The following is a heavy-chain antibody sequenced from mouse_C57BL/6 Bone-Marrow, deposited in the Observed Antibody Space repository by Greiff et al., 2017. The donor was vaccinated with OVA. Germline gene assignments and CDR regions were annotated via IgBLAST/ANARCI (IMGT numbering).Heavy chain of an antibody. CDR1: GFTFSDYG. Sequence: EVKLVESGGGLVQPGGSLKLSCAASGFTFSDYGMAWVRQAPRKGPEWVAFISNLAYSIYYADTVTGRFTISRENAKNTLYLEMSSLRSEDTAMYYCARFPYYYGSSPYAMDYWGQGTSVTVSS. D-gene: IGHD1-1*01. V-gene: IGHV5-15*01. J-gene: IGHJ4*01. CDR3: ARFPYYYGSSPYAMDY. CDR2: ISNLAYSI.